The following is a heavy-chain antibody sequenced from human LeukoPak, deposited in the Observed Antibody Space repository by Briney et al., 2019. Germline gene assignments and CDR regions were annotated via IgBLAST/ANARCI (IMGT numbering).Heavy chain of an antibody. CDR3: ARCGPDYASNWADF. CDR2: INAGNGNT. Sequence: ASVKVSCKASGYTFTSYAMHWVRQAPGQRLEWMGWINAGNGNTKYSQEFQGRVTITRDTSASTVYMELSSLRSEDTAVCYCARCGPDYASNWADFWGQGTLVTVSS. D-gene: IGHD5-12*01. J-gene: IGHJ4*02. V-gene: IGHV1-3*01. CDR1: GYTFTSYA.